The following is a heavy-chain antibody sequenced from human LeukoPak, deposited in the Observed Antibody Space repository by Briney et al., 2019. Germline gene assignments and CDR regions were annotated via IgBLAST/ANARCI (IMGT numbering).Heavy chain of an antibody. CDR1: GFTFSSYW. CDR3: ARDGDGRATYSGYDFRFDP. CDR2: IKQDGSEK. Sequence: GESLRLSCAASGFTFSSYWMSWVRQAPGKGLEWVPNIKQDGSEKYYVDSVKGRFTISRDNAKNSLYLQMNSLRAEDTAVYYCARDGDGRATYSGYDFRFDPWGQGTLVTVSS. D-gene: IGHD5-12*01. V-gene: IGHV3-7*01. J-gene: IGHJ5*02.